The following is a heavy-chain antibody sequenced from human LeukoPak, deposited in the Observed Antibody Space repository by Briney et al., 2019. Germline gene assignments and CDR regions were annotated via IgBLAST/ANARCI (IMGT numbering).Heavy chain of an antibody. Sequence: GVSLRLSCAASGVTFSRYWMSWVRQAPGKGLEWVANIKQDGSEKYYVDSVKGRFTISRDNAKNSLYLQMNSLRAEDTAVYYCARDVGYDFWSGYNNWFDPWGQGTLVTVSS. CDR1: GVTFSRYW. V-gene: IGHV3-7*01. CDR2: IKQDGSEK. D-gene: IGHD3-3*01. J-gene: IGHJ5*02. CDR3: ARDVGYDFWSGYNNWFDP.